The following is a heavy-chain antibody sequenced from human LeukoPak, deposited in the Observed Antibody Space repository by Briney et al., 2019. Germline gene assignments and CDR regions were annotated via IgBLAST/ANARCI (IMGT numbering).Heavy chain of an antibody. J-gene: IGHJ4*02. CDR1: GFTFSTYA. CDR3: ARGGDSTTWFYYFDY. CDR2: ISYDGSKK. Sequence: GGSLRLSCAASGFTFSTYAMNWVRQAPGKGLEWVAVISYDGSKKYYADSVKGRFTISRDNSKNTLYLQMNSLRPEDTAVYYCARGGDSTTWFYYFDYWGQGTLVTVSS. D-gene: IGHD6-13*01. V-gene: IGHV3-30-3*01.